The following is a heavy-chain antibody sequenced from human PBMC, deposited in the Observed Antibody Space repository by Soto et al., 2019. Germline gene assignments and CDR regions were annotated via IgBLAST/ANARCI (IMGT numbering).Heavy chain of an antibody. J-gene: IGHJ5*02. CDR1: GYTFTNYG. D-gene: IGHD1-26*01. CDR3: ARASRSGNNWFDP. Sequence: QVTLVQSGAEVKKPGASVKVSCKTSGYTFTNYGISWVRQAPGQGLEWMGWITTYNDDTNYAQKFQGRVTLTTDTSTSTAYMEVRSLRSDDTAVYYCARASRSGNNWFDPWGQGTLVTVSS. CDR2: ITTYNDDT. V-gene: IGHV1-18*01.